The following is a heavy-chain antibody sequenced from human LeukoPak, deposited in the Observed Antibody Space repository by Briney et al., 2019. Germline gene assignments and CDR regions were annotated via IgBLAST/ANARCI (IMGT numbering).Heavy chain of an antibody. Sequence: SETLSLTCTVSGGSISSRSYYWDWIRQAPGKGLEWIGTIYHSGSTEYNPSLKSRVAIFVDTSKNQFSLILHSVAAADTAVYYCARRSEFDNTHYHYFDYWGQGALVTVSS. CDR1: GGSISSRSYY. V-gene: IGHV4-39*01. J-gene: IGHJ4*02. CDR2: IYHSGST. CDR3: ARRSEFDNTHYHYFDY. D-gene: IGHD2-15*01.